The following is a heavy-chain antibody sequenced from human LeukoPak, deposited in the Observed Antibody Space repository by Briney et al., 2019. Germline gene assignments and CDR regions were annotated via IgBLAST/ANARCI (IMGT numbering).Heavy chain of an antibody. CDR1: GGSISSGGYY. Sequence: SETLSLTCTVSGGSISSGGYYWSWIRQPPGKGLEWIGYIYYSGSTYYNPSLKSRVTISVDTSKNQFSLKLSSVTAADTAVYYCARDHVSGDYAVDYWGQGTLVTVSS. CDR3: ARDHVSGDYAVDY. V-gene: IGHV4-30-4*01. D-gene: IGHD4-17*01. CDR2: IYYSGST. J-gene: IGHJ4*02.